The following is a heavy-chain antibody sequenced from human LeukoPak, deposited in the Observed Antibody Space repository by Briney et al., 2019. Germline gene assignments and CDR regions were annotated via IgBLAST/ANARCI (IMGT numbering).Heavy chain of an antibody. CDR3: ASRYCSSTSCAFDI. V-gene: IGHV3-21*01. CDR1: GFTFSSYS. Sequence: GGSLRLSCAASGFTFSSYSMNWVRQAPGKGLEWVSSISSSSSYIYYADSVKGRFTISRDNAKNSLYLQMNSLRAEDTAVYYCASRYCSSTSCAFDIWGQGTMVTVSS. CDR2: ISSSSSYI. D-gene: IGHD2-2*01. J-gene: IGHJ3*02.